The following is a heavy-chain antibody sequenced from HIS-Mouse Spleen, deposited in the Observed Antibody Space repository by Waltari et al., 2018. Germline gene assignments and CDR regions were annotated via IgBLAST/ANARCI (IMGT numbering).Heavy chain of an antibody. CDR3: AREIPYSSSWYDWYFDL. CDR2: IYYSGST. V-gene: IGHV4-39*07. Sequence: QLQLQESGPGLVKPSETLSLPCTVSGGSIRSSSSYWAWIRQPPGKGLEWIGSIYYSGSTYYNPSLKSRVTISVDTSKNQFSLKLSSVTAADTAVYYCAREIPYSSSWYDWYFDLWGRGTLVTVSS. CDR1: GGSIRSSSSY. D-gene: IGHD6-13*01. J-gene: IGHJ2*01.